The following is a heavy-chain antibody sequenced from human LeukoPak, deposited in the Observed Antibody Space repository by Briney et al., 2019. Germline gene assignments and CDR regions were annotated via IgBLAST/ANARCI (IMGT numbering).Heavy chain of an antibody. CDR1: VGSITSHY. CDR3: TRLLDNDSSGDPDTFDM. J-gene: IGHJ3*02. D-gene: IGHD3-22*01. CDR2: IYYSGRT. Sequence: SETLSLTCTVSVGSITSHYWSWIRPAPGKGLEWIGFIYYSGRTKYNPSLQSRVTISLDTSEEKFSLKVTSVTAAHTAVYYCTRLLDNDSSGDPDTFDMWGQGTVVTVSS. V-gene: IGHV4-59*08.